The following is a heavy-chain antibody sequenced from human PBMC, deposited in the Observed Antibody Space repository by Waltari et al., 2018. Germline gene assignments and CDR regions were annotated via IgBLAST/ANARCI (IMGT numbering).Heavy chain of an antibody. J-gene: IGHJ6*02. Sequence: EVLLVESGGGLVKPGWSLRISCSASVFVFSSYSMTWFRQAPGKGLEWVSSISRNSDYIHSTDSVKGRFTISRDNAKNLVYLQMNGLRAEDTAVYYCARADSGYQYYYYYYGMDVWGQGTTVTVSS. V-gene: IGHV3-21*06. CDR1: VFVFSSYS. CDR2: ISRNSDYI. CDR3: ARADSGYQYYYYYYGMDV. D-gene: IGHD6-25*01.